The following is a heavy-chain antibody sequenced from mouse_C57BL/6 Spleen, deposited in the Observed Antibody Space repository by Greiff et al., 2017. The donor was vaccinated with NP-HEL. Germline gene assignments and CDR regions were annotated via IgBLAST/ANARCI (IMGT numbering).Heavy chain of an antibody. CDR1: GFTFSSYG. V-gene: IGHV5-6*01. CDR2: ISSGGCYT. CDR3: ARLTVFDY. J-gene: IGHJ2*01. Sequence: EVQLVESGGDLVKPGGSLNLSCAASGFTFSSYGMSWVRQTPDKRLEWVATISSGGCYTYYPDSVKGRFTISRDNAKNTLYLQMSSLKSEDTSMYYCARLTVFDYWGQGTTLTVSS. D-gene: IGHD1-1*01.